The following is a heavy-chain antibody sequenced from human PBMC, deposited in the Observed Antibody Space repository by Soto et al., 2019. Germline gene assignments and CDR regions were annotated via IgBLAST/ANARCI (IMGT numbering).Heavy chain of an antibody. Sequence: PGGSLRLSCAASGFTFSSYAMNWVRQAPGKGLEWVSVISGSGDSTYYADSVKGRFTISRDNSKNTLYLQMNSLRTEDTAVYYCARRGPGIYFDYWGQGTLVTVSS. CDR1: GFTFSSYA. CDR2: ISGSGDST. J-gene: IGHJ4*02. CDR3: ARRGPGIYFDY. D-gene: IGHD6-13*01. V-gene: IGHV3-23*01.